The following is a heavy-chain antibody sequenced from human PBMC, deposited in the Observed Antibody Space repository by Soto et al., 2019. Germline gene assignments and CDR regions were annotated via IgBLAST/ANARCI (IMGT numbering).Heavy chain of an antibody. V-gene: IGHV4-30-4*02. CDR1: GGSISGGDYY. Sequence: SYTLSLTCTVSGGSISGGDYYWSWIRQPPGKGLEWIGYIYYSGSTYYNPSLKSRVTISVDTSKNQFSLKLSSVTAADTAVYYCASGITGTTGYFDYWGQGTLVTVSS. J-gene: IGHJ4*02. CDR2: IYYSGST. CDR3: ASGITGTTGYFDY. D-gene: IGHD1-7*01.